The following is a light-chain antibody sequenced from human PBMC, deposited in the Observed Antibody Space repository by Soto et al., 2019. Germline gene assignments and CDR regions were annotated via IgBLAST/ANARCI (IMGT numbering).Light chain of an antibody. V-gene: IGKV4-1*01. Sequence: DIVMTQSPDSLAVSLGERATINCKSSQSVLYSSNNKNYLAWYQQKPGQPPKLLIYWASTRESGVPDRFSGSGSGSDFTLTICSLQAVAVAVYYCQQYYSTLWTFGQGTKVEIE. CDR3: QQYYSTLWT. CDR2: WAS. CDR1: QSVLYSSNNKNY. J-gene: IGKJ1*01.